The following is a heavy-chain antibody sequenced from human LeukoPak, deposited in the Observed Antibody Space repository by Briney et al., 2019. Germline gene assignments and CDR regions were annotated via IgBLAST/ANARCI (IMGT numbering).Heavy chain of an antibody. J-gene: IGHJ4*02. V-gene: IGHV3-23*01. CDR1: GFTFNNYV. D-gene: IGHD2-2*01. CDR3: AKATGSTSFYPFDY. Sequence: GGSLRLSCAASGFTFNNYVMTWVRQAPGKGLEWVSAIDTSGGVTSYADSVKGRFTISRDNSRNTLHLQVNSLRAEDTALYYYAKATGSTSFYPFDYWGQGTLVSVSS. CDR2: IDTSGGVT.